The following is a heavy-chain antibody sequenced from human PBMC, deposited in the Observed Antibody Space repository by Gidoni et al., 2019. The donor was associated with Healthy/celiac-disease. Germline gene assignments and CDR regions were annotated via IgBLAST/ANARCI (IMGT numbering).Heavy chain of an antibody. CDR1: GFTFSSYG. J-gene: IGHJ4*02. Sequence: QVQLVESGGGVVQPGRSLRLSCAASGFTFSSYGMHWVRQATGKGLEWVAVISYDGSNKYYADSVKGRFTISRDNSKNTLYLQMNSLRAEDTAVYYCAKEASGYSFPGYFDYWGQGTLVTVSS. CDR2: ISYDGSNK. CDR3: AKEASGYSFPGYFDY. D-gene: IGHD5-18*01. V-gene: IGHV3-30*18.